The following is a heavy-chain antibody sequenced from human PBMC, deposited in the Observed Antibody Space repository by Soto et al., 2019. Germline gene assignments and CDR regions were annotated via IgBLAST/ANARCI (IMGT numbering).Heavy chain of an antibody. V-gene: IGHV1-58*02. J-gene: IGHJ4*02. CDR3: AAVRDCSGGSCYFDY. CDR1: GFTFTRSA. Sequence: SVTGACKASGFTFTRSAMQWVRQARGQRLEWIGWIVVGSGNTNYAQKFQERVTITRDMSTSTAYMELSSLRSEDTAVYYCAAVRDCSGGSCYFDYWGQGTLVTVSS. D-gene: IGHD2-15*01. CDR2: IVVGSGNT.